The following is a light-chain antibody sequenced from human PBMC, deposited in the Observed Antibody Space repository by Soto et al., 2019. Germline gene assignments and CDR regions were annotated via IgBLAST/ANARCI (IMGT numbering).Light chain of an antibody. V-gene: IGLV1-40*01. CDR2: GNT. CDR3: QSYDSSLTVV. J-gene: IGLJ2*01. Sequence: QSVLTQPPSVSGAPGQRVTISCTGRSSNIGAGYDVHWYQQFPGTTPKFLIYGNTNRPSGVPDRFSASKSGTSASLDITGLQAEHEAEYFCQSYDSSLTVVFGGGTQLTVL. CDR1: SSNIGAGYD.